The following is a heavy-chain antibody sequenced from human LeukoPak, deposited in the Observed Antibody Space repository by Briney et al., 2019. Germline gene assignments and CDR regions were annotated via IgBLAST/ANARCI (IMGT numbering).Heavy chain of an antibody. CDR3: ARVSAMVTFHYYYYMDV. CDR1: GFTFSSYS. J-gene: IGHJ6*03. CDR2: ISSSSSYI. Sequence: GGSLRLSCAASGFTFSSYSMNWVRQAPGKGLEWVSSISSSSSYIYYADSVKGRFTISGDNAKNSLYLQMNSLRAEDTAVYYCARVSAMVTFHYYYYMDVWGKGTTVTVSS. V-gene: IGHV3-21*01. D-gene: IGHD5-18*01.